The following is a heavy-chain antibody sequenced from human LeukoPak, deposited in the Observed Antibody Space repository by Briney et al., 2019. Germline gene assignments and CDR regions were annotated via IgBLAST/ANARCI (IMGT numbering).Heavy chain of an antibody. Sequence: PGGSLRLTCPTSGFTFSNYAMTWLRQAPGKGLEPVPGINGGGDNAYYINSVKGRLIISRDNSKNTLYLQMNSLRAEDTAVYYCAKTNGYFDSWGQGTLVTVSS. J-gene: IGHJ4*02. V-gene: IGHV3-23*01. CDR3: AKTNGYFDS. CDR2: INGGGDNA. CDR1: GFTFSNYA.